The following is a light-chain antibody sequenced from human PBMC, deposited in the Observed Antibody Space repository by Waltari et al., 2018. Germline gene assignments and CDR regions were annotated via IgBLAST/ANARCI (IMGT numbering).Light chain of an antibody. CDR2: GAS. CDR3: QQYNNWPPWT. J-gene: IGKJ1*01. V-gene: IGKV3-15*01. Sequence: EIVMTQSPATLSVSPGERATLSCRASRSVSRNLAWYQQKPGQAPSLLIYGASTRATGIPARFSGSWSGTEFTLTISSLQSEDFAVYYCQQYNNWPPWTFGQGTKVEIK. CDR1: RSVSRN.